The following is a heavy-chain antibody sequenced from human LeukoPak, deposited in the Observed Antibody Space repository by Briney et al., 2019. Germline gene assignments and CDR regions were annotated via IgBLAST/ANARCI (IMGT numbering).Heavy chain of an antibody. J-gene: IGHJ6*02. CDR3: AKERAVVPRGGMDV. D-gene: IGHD2-2*01. V-gene: IGHV3-23*01. CDR2: ISGSGDST. Sequence: SGGSLRLSCAASGFTFSSYAMHWVRQAPGKGLEWVSAISGSGDSTYYADSVKGRFTISRDNSKNTLYLQMNSLRAEDTAVYYCAKERAVVPRGGMDVWGQGTTVTVSS. CDR1: GFTFSSYA.